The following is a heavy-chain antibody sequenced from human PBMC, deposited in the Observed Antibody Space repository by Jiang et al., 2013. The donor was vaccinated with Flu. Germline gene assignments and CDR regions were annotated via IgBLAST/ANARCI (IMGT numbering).Heavy chain of an antibody. Sequence: VQLVESGAEVKKPGASMKVSCKASGYTFSSYDINWVRQATGQGLEWMGWMNPNSGNAHYAQKFQGRITMTRSTSISTAYMELSSLRSEDTAVYYCARGQVAAMGDYYYYGMDVWGQGTTV. J-gene: IGHJ6*02. D-gene: IGHD5-18*01. CDR1: GYTFSSYD. CDR2: MNPNSGNA. V-gene: IGHV1-8*01. CDR3: ARGQVAAMGDYYYYGMDV.